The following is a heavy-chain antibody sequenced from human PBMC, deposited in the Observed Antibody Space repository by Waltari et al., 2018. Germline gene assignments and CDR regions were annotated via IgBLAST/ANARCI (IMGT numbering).Heavy chain of an antibody. CDR1: GFTVSSNY. CDR3: AKGGEAAMVSWFDP. V-gene: IGHV3-53*05. Sequence: EVQLVETGGGLIQPGGSLRLSCAASGFTVSSNYMSWVRQAPGKGLEWVSVIYSGGSTYYADSVKGRFTISRDNSKNTLYLQMNSLRVDDTAVYFCAKGGEAAMVSWFDPWGQGTLVTVSS. CDR2: IYSGGST. J-gene: IGHJ5*02. D-gene: IGHD2-2*01.